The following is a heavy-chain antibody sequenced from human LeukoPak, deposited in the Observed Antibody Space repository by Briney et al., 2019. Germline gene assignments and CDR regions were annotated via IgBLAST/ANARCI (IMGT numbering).Heavy chain of an antibody. Sequence: GESLKISCKGSGYGFTSYWIGWVRQMPGKGLEWMGIIYPGDSDTRYSPSFQGQVTISADKSISTAYLQWSSLKASDTAMYYCARQDYYYDFWSGYYPRSDGMDVWGQGTTVTVSS. V-gene: IGHV5-51*01. CDR3: ARQDYYYDFWSGYYPRSDGMDV. D-gene: IGHD3-3*01. CDR2: IYPGDSDT. J-gene: IGHJ6*02. CDR1: GYGFTSYW.